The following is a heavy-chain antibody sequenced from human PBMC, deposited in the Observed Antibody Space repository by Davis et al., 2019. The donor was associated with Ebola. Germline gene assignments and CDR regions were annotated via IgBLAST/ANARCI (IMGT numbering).Heavy chain of an antibody. D-gene: IGHD5-12*01. CDR2: ISWNSGSI. CDR1: GFTFDDYA. J-gene: IGHJ6*02. CDR3: AKDGGLRSHYYYYYGMDV. V-gene: IGHV3-9*01. Sequence: PGGSLRLSCAASGFTFDDYAMHWVRQAPGKGLEWVSGISWNSGSIGYADSVKGRFTISRDNAKNSLYLQMNSLRAEDTALYYCAKDGGLRSHYYYYYGMDVWGQGTTVTVSS.